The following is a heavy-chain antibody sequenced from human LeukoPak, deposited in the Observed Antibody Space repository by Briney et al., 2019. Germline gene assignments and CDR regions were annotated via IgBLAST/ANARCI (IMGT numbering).Heavy chain of an antibody. D-gene: IGHD2-15*01. CDR3: VGGGSCPNCYYYFYAMDV. J-gene: IGHJ6*02. Sequence: AGGSLRLSCAASGFIFSTYAMAWVRQAPGKGLEWVSGISGSGGSTFYADSLKGRFTVSRDNSKNTLYLQMNSLRAEDTAVYYCVGGGSCPNCYYYFYAMDVWGHGTTVTVSS. CDR1: GFIFSTYA. CDR2: ISGSGGST. V-gene: IGHV3-23*01.